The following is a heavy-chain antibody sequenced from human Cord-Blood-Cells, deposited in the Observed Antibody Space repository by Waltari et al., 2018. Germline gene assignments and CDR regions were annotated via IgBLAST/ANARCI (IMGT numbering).Heavy chain of an antibody. V-gene: IGHV1-2*04. J-gene: IGHJ6*02. CDR1: GYTFTGYY. Sequence: QVQLVQSGAEVKTPGASVKVSCKASGYTFTGYYMHWVRQAPGQGLEWMGWINPNSGGTNYAQKFQGWVTMTRDTSISTAYMELSRLRSDDTAVYYCARDYGNGSGSYYYGMDVWGQGTTVTVSS. CDR2: INPNSGGT. CDR3: ARDYGNGSGSYYYGMDV. D-gene: IGHD3-10*01.